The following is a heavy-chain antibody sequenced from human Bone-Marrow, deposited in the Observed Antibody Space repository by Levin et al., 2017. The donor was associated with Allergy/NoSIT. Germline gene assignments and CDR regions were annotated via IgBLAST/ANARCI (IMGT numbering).Heavy chain of an antibody. J-gene: IGHJ4*02. CDR1: GSTFDRYG. Sequence: GESLKISCTASGSTFDRYGYSWVRQAPGQGLEWMGWISAYNGKTKYLQKFQGRVTLTTDTSTSTVYMDLRSLRSDDTALYYCARDLGSVSGSLHFDNWGQGTLVIVSS. CDR3: ARDLGSVSGSLHFDN. D-gene: IGHD6-19*01. V-gene: IGHV1-18*01. CDR2: ISAYNGKT.